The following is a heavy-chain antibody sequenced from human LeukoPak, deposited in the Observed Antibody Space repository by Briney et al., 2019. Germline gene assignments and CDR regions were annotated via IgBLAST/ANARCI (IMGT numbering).Heavy chain of an antibody. J-gene: IGHJ5*02. D-gene: IGHD1-26*01. CDR3: ARDFSGEWEQLTGWWFDP. CDR1: GHTFTGYY. CDR2: INANSGGT. Sequence: ASVRVSCKASGHTFTGYYMHWVRQAPGQGLEWMGWINANSGGTNYAQKFQGRVTMTRDTSISTAYMELSRLRSDDTAVYYCARDFSGEWEQLTGWWFDPWGQGTLVIVSS. V-gene: IGHV1-2*02.